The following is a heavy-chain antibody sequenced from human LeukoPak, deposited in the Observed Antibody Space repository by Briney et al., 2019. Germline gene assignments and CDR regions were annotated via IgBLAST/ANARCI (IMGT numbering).Heavy chain of an antibody. CDR3: ARGRWDIVLMVYANWFDP. J-gene: IGHJ5*02. CDR1: GGSFSGYY. V-gene: IGHV4-34*01. Sequence: SETLSLTYPVYGGSFSGYYWSWIRQPPGKGLEWIGEINHSGSTNYNPSLKSRVTISVDTSKNQFSLKLSSVTAADTAVYYCARGRWDIVLMVYANWFDPWGQGTLVTVSS. D-gene: IGHD2-8*01. CDR2: INHSGST.